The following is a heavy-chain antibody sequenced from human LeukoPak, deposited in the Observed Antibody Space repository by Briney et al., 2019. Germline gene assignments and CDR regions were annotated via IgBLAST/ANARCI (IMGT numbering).Heavy chain of an antibody. V-gene: IGHV3-74*01. D-gene: IGHD5-24*01. J-gene: IGHJ4*02. CDR3: VRDGDDFNFDY. CDR1: GFTFRSYW. CDR2: VIRDGSFT. Sequence: GGSLRLSCAASGFTFRSYWMHWVRQAPGKGLEWVSRVIRDGSFTNYADSVEGRFTISRDNAKNTLYLQMSSLRAEDTDVYFCVRDGDDFNFDYWGQGSLVTVFS.